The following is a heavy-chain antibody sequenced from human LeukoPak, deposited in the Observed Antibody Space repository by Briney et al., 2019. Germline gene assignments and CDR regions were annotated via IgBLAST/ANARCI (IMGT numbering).Heavy chain of an antibody. CDR1: GFTFSSYA. Sequence: GGSLRLSCAASGFTFSSYAMNWVRQAPGKGLEWVSGISGSGGSTYYADSVKGRFTISRDNSKNTLCLQMNSLRAEDTAVYYCARSSGWYRDAFDIWGQGTMVTVSS. J-gene: IGHJ3*02. V-gene: IGHV3-23*01. CDR2: ISGSGGST. CDR3: ARSSGWYRDAFDI. D-gene: IGHD6-19*01.